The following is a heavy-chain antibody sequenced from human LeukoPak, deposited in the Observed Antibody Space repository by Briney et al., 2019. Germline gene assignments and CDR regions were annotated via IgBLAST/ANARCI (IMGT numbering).Heavy chain of an antibody. D-gene: IGHD1-26*01. CDR1: GFTFSSYA. Sequence: GGSLRLSCAASGFTFSSYAMSWVRQAPGKGLEWVSAISGSGGSTYYADSVKGRFTISRDNSKNTLYLQMYSLRAEDTAVYYCAKDRYSGSYFDYWGQGTLVTVSS. CDR3: AKDRYSGSYFDY. J-gene: IGHJ4*02. CDR2: ISGSGGST. V-gene: IGHV3-23*01.